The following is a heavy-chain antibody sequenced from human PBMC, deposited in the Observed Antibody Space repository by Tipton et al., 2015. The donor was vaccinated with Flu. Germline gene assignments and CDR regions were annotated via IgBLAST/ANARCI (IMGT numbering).Heavy chain of an antibody. CDR3: ASGGYCSNTVCYSLLGH. Sequence: SLRLSCAASGLTFPNAAMSWVRQTPEKGLEWVSTISGGGDALYYRDSVKGRFTISRGNSNNTVFLHMSSLGVDDTALYYCASGGYCSNTVCYSLLGHWGRGTLVTVSS. CDR1: GLTFPNAA. J-gene: IGHJ4*02. V-gene: IGHV3-23*01. CDR2: ISGGGDAL. D-gene: IGHD2-2*01.